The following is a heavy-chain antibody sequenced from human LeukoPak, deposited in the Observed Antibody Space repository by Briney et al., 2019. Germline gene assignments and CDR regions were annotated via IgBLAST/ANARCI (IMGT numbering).Heavy chain of an antibody. CDR1: GGSFSGYH. CDR3: ARDPTTVTTLPYYFDF. CDR2: INDRGRT. J-gene: IGHJ4*02. D-gene: IGHD4-17*01. Sequence: PSETLSLTCAVHGGSFSGYHWNWICQSPEKGLEWIGEINDRGRTNYNPSLKSRVSLSVDTSRKEFSLKLSAVTAADTAVYYCARDPTTVTTLPYYFDFWGQGTLVTVSS. V-gene: IGHV4-34*01.